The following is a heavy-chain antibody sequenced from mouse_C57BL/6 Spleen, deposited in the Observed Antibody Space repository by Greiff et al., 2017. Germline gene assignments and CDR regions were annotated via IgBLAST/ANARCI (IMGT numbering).Heavy chain of an antibody. D-gene: IGHD3-1*01. J-gene: IGHJ2*01. V-gene: IGHV1-82*01. Sequence: VQLQQSGPELVKPGASVKISCKASGYAFSSSWMNWVKQRPGKGLEWIGRIYPGDGDTNYNGKFKGKATLTADKSSSTAYMQLSSLPSEDSAVYFCARRSPGDYWGQGTTLTVSS. CDR2: IYPGDGDT. CDR3: ARRSPGDY. CDR1: GYAFSSSW.